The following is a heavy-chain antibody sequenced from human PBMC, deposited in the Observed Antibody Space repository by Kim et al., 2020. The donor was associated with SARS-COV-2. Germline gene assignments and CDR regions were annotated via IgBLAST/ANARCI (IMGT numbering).Heavy chain of an antibody. J-gene: IGHJ4*02. Sequence: SETLSLTCTVSGGSISSSSYYWGWIRQPPGKGLEWIGSIYYSGSTYYNPSLKSRVTISVDTSKNQFSLKLSSVTAADTAVYYCARGQRGYDSSGYYWGAFDYWGQGTLVTVSS. V-gene: IGHV4-39*01. D-gene: IGHD3-22*01. CDR1: GGSISSSSYY. CDR2: IYYSGST. CDR3: ARGQRGYDSSGYYWGAFDY.